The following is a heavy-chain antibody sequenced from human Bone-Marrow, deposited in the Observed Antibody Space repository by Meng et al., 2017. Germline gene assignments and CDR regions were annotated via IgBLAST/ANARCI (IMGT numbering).Heavy chain of an antibody. V-gene: IGHV1-18*01. CDR1: GYTFISYG. J-gene: IGHJ4*02. CDR2: ISAYTGNT. D-gene: IGHD3-9*01. CDR3: ARDYDILTDYYSRGDY. Sequence: ASVKVSCKASGYTFISYGISWVRQAPGQGLGWMGWISAYTGNTNYAQKLQGRVTMTTDTSTSTAYMELRSLRSDDTAAYYCARDYDILTDYYSRGDYWGQGTLVTVSS.